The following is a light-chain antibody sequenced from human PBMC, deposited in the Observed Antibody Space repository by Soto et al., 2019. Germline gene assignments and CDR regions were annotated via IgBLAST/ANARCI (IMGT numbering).Light chain of an antibody. CDR3: QQYDTCSTT. CDR1: QSISGW. CDR2: DAS. V-gene: IGKV1-5*01. J-gene: IGKJ2*01. Sequence: DIQMTQSPSTLSASVGDRVTITCRASQSISGWLAWYQQKPGKAPKLLIYDASSLESGVPSRFSGSGSGAEFTLTISSLQPDDFAIYLCQQYDTCSTTFGQGTKLEIK.